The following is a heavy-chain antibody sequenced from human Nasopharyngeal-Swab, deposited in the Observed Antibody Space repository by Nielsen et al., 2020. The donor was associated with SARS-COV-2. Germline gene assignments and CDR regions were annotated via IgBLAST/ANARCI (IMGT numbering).Heavy chain of an antibody. J-gene: IGHJ4*02. CDR2: IVGDSSEI. CDR1: GFTFSYYA. D-gene: IGHD2-21*01. V-gene: IGHV3-23*01. Sequence: GASLKISCAASGFTFSYYAMNWVRRAPGKGLEWVSGIVGDSSEIYSADSVKGRFTISRDNSRNTLYLQMNSLRGEDTAIYYCVKDRISGDGEWLGDHWGQGVLVTVSS. CDR3: VKDRISGDGEWLGDH.